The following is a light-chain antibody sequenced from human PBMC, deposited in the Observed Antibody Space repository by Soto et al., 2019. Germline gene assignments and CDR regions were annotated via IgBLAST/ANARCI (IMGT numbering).Light chain of an antibody. CDR1: QNVDSNY. V-gene: IGKV3-20*01. J-gene: IGKJ1*01. CDR3: QQYGSLSWT. CDR2: GAS. Sequence: EIVLTQFPGTLSLSQGERATLSCSASQNVDSNYLAWYQQKPGQAPRIIIFGASGRATGIPDRFSGSGSGTDFTLNISRLEPEDFAVYYCQQYGSLSWTFGQGTKVDIK.